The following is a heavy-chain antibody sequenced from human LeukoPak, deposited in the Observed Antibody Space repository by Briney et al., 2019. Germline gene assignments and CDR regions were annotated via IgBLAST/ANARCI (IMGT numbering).Heavy chain of an antibody. Sequence: GRSLRLSCAASGFTFSSYAMHWVRQAPGKGLEWVAVISYDGSNKYYADSVKGRFTISRDNSKNTLYLQMNSLRAEDTAVYYCARDDSSSWYGAGAFDIWGQGTMVTVSS. CDR2: ISYDGSNK. CDR3: ARDDSSSWYGAGAFDI. D-gene: IGHD6-13*01. CDR1: GFTFSSYA. J-gene: IGHJ3*02. V-gene: IGHV3-30-3*01.